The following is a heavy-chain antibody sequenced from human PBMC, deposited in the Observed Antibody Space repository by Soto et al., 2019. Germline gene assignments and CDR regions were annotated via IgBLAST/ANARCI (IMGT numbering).Heavy chain of an antibody. Sequence: GGSLRLSCAASGFTFSSYGMQWVRQAPGKGLEWVAVISYDGSNKYYADSVKGRFTISRDNSKNTLYLQMNSLRAEDMAVYYCAKDRGDVVVVPAANEYWGQGALVTVSS. D-gene: IGHD2-2*01. CDR1: GFTFSSYG. J-gene: IGHJ4*02. CDR3: AKDRGDVVVVPAANEY. CDR2: ISYDGSNK. V-gene: IGHV3-30*18.